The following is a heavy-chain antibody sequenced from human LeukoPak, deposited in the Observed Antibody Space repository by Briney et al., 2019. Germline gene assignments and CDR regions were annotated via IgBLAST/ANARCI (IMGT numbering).Heavy chain of an antibody. CDR3: ALYTGTTGYMDV. V-gene: IGHV1-18*01. CDR1: GYTFTSYG. Sequence: ASVKVSCKASGYTFTSYGISWVRQAPGQGLEWMGWISAYNGNTNYAQKLQGRVTMTTDTSTSTAYMELWSLRSDDTAVYYCALYTGTTGYMDVWGKGTTVTVSS. CDR2: ISAYNGNT. J-gene: IGHJ6*03. D-gene: IGHD1-1*01.